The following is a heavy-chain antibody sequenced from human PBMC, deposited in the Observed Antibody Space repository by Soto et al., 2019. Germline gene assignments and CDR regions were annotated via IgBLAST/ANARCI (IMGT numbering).Heavy chain of an antibody. J-gene: IGHJ4*02. Sequence: QVQLQQWGAGLLKPSETLSLTCAVYGGSFSGYYWSWIRQPPGKGLEWIGEINHSGSTNYNPSLKSRVTISVDTSKNQFSLKLSSVTAVDTAVYYCASSGWGYSYGGDYYFDYWGQGTLVTVSS. CDR2: INHSGST. CDR1: GGSFSGYY. D-gene: IGHD5-18*01. CDR3: ASSGWGYSYGGDYYFDY. V-gene: IGHV4-34*01.